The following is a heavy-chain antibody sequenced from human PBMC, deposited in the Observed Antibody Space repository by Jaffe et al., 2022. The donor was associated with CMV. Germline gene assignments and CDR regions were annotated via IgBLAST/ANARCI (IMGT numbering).Heavy chain of an antibody. V-gene: IGHV1-2*02. CDR1: GYTFTGYY. Sequence: QVQLVQSGAEVKKPGASVKVSCKASGYTFTGYYMHWVRQAPGQGLEWMGWINPNSGGTNYAQKFQGRVTMTRDTSISTAYMELSRLRSDDTAVYYCARVGPPWPYYDILTGFKGGDAFDIWGQGTMVTVSS. CDR2: INPNSGGT. D-gene: IGHD3-9*01. CDR3: ARVGPPWPYYDILTGFKGGDAFDI. J-gene: IGHJ3*02.